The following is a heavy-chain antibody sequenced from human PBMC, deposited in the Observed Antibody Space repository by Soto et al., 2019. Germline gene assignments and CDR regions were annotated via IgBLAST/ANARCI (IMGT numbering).Heavy chain of an antibody. CDR3: ARDFWSGPYYYYYYMDV. CDR2: IYSGGST. CDR1: GFTVSSNY. J-gene: IGHJ6*03. D-gene: IGHD3-3*01. V-gene: IGHV3-66*01. Sequence: GGSLRLSCAASGFTVSSNYVSWVRQAPGKGLEWVSVIYSGGSTYYADSVKGRFTISRDNSKNTLYLQMNSLRAEDTAVYYCARDFWSGPYYYYYYMDVWGKGTTVTVSS.